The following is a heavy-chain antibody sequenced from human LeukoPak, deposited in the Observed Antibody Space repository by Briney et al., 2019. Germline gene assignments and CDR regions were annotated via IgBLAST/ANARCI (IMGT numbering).Heavy chain of an antibody. Sequence: GGSLRLSCAASGFTFSSYEMNWVRQAPGKGLEWVSYISSSGSTIYYADSVKGRFTISRDNAKNSLYLQMNSLRAEDTAVYYCARGYYDGRGVYWGQGTLVTVSS. J-gene: IGHJ4*02. CDR2: ISSSGSTI. V-gene: IGHV3-48*03. D-gene: IGHD3-22*01. CDR1: GFTFSSYE. CDR3: ARGYYDGRGVY.